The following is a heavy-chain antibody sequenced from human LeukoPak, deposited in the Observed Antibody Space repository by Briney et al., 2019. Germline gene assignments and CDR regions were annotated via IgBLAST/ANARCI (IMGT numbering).Heavy chain of an antibody. CDR3: ARHPSYSYYYMDV. Sequence: SDTLSLTCTVSGGTISSYYWRWIRQPPGKGLEWIGCIYYSSGTTYNPSLKSRVTILINTTNNQSSLKLSSVTAADTAVYYCARHPSYSYYYMDVWGKGTTVTASS. J-gene: IGHJ6*03. V-gene: IGHV4-59*08. CDR2: IYYSSGT. CDR1: GGTISSYY.